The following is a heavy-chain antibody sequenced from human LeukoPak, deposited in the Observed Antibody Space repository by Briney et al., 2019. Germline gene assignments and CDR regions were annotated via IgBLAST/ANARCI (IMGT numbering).Heavy chain of an antibody. CDR3: RKAKKGVASFFDY. V-gene: IGHV4-59*01. J-gene: IGHJ4*02. CDR2: IFYSGRT. D-gene: IGHD5-12*01. Sequence: KASETLSLTCTGSDDSISNYYWSWIRQPPGKGLEWIGYIFYSGRTNYNPCLKGRLTIPVDTSKGQFSLKLSSVTAGDTPVYSCRKAKKGVASFFDYWGQGTLVTVSS. CDR1: DDSISNYY.